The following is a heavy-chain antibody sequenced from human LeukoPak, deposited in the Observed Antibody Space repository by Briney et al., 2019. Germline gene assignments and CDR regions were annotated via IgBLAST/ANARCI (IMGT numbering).Heavy chain of an antibody. J-gene: IGHJ4*02. CDR2: IYYSGST. CDR3: ASLAVAGLSEGY. D-gene: IGHD6-19*01. V-gene: IGHV4-39*01. Sequence: SETLSLTCTVSGGSISSDSYYWAWIRQPPGKGLEWIASIYYSGSTYYNPSLKSRVTVSVDTSRNQFSLKLSSVTAADTAVYYCASLAVAGLSEGYWGQGTLVIVSS. CDR1: GGSISSDSYY.